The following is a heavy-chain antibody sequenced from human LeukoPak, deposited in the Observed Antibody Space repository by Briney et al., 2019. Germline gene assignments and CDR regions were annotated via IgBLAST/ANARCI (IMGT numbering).Heavy chain of an antibody. D-gene: IGHD1-14*01. Sequence: ASVKVSCNVSGYTLTELSMHWVRQAPGKGLEWMGGFDPEDGETIYAQKFQGRVTMTEDTSTDTAYMELSSLRSEDTAVYYCATGIGGTGGFDPWGQGTLVTVSS. J-gene: IGHJ5*02. CDR1: GYTLTELS. V-gene: IGHV1-24*01. CDR3: ATGIGGTGGFDP. CDR2: FDPEDGET.